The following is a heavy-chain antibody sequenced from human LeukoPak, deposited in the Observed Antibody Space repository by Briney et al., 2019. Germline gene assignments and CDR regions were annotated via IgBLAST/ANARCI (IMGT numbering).Heavy chain of an antibody. CDR1: GGSISSYY. CDR3: ARGIYNWNDLYSWFDP. D-gene: IGHD1-20*01. CDR2: IYYSGST. Sequence: PSETLSLTCTVSGGSISSYYWSWIRQPPGKGLEWIGYIYYSGSTNYNPSLKSRVTISVDTSKNQFSLKLSSVTAADTAVYYCARGIYNWNDLYSWFDPWGQGTLVTVSS. J-gene: IGHJ5*02. V-gene: IGHV4-59*01.